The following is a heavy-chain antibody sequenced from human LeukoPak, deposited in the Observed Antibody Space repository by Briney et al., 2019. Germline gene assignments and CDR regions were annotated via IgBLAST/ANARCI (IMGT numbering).Heavy chain of an antibody. CDR3: ARIRPGGAPPDY. Sequence: SETLSLTCAVYGGPFSGYYWSWIRQPPGKGLEWIGEINHSGSTNYNPSLKSRVTISVDTSKNQFSLKLSSVTAADTAVYYCARIRPGGAPPDYWGQGTLVTVSS. CDR2: INHSGST. V-gene: IGHV4-34*01. J-gene: IGHJ4*02. CDR1: GGPFSGYY. D-gene: IGHD3-16*01.